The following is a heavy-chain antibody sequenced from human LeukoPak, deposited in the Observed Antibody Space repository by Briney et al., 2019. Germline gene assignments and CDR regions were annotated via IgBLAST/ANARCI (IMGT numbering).Heavy chain of an antibody. CDR1: GGSISSYH. V-gene: IGHV4-4*07. D-gene: IGHD3-3*01. Sequence: SETLSLTCTVSGGSISSYHWSWIRQPAGKGLEWIGRIYTSGSTNYNPSLKSRVTMSVDTSKNQFSLKLSSVTAADTAVYYCARAAERLLEGGLDYWGQGTLVTVSS. J-gene: IGHJ4*02. CDR3: ARAAERLLEGGLDY. CDR2: IYTSGST.